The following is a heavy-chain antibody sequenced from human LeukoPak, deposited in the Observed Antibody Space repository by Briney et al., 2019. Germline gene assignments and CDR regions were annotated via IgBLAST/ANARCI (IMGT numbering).Heavy chain of an antibody. CDR1: GFTVSNNY. CDR2: IYSGGPT. CDR3: ARNQKHDAGAYAAHFEY. V-gene: IGHV3-66*01. Sequence: GGSLRLSCAASGFTVSNNYMSWVRQAPGKGLEWVSVIYSGGPTYYADSVKGRFTISRDNSKNTLYLQMNSLRAEDTAVYYCARNQKHDAGAYAAHFEYWGQGTLVTVSS. J-gene: IGHJ4*02. D-gene: IGHD4-17*01.